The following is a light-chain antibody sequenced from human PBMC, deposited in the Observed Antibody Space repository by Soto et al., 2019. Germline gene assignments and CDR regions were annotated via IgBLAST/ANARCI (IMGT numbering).Light chain of an antibody. Sequence: EIVMTQSPVTLSASPGESATLSCRASQSVDNNVAWYQQKPGQPPRLLIYDGYYRATDTPPRFSGSGSGTDFTLTISSLEPEDSAVYYCQQRNMWPITFGQGTRLEIK. CDR2: DGY. CDR3: QQRNMWPIT. J-gene: IGKJ5*01. V-gene: IGKV3-11*01. CDR1: QSVDNN.